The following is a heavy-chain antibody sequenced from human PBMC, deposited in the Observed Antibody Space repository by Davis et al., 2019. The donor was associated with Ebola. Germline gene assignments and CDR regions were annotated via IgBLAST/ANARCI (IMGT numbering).Heavy chain of an antibody. Sequence: GGSLRLSCAASGFTFSSYWMSWVRQAPGKGLEWVANIKQDGSEQYYVDSVKGRFTTSRDNAKNSLYLQMNSLRAEDTAVYYCARFCGGDCYSTLWDAFDIWGQGTMVTVSS. V-gene: IGHV3-7*01. CDR1: GFTFSSYW. CDR2: IKQDGSEQ. D-gene: IGHD2-21*01. CDR3: ARFCGGDCYSTLWDAFDI. J-gene: IGHJ3*02.